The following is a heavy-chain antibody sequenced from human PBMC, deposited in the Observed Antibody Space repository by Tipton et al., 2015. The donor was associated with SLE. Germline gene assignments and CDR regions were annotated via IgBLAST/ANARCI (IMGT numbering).Heavy chain of an antibody. D-gene: IGHD1-26*01. Sequence: LRLSCTVSGGSMSSDTYSWSWIRQPAGKGLECIGHVSSRGSPTYHPSLQSRVTISVDTSKNQFSLRLTSVTAADTAVYYCATGRGADGYYTYGLDVWGQGATVTVSS. CDR3: ATGRGADGYYTYGLDV. CDR2: VSSRGSP. V-gene: IGHV4-61*09. J-gene: IGHJ6*02. CDR1: GGSMSSDTYS.